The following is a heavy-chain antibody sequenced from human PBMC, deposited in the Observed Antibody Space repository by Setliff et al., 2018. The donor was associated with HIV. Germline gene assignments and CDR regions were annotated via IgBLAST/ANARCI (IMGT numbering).Heavy chain of an antibody. CDR3: VKDGDYRNGDYDAFDI. V-gene: IGHV3-30*02. D-gene: IGHD4-17*01. CDR1: GFTFSAHG. Sequence: GGSLRLSCAASGFTFSAHGMHWVRQAPGKGLEWVAFINYDESYEYYADSVKGRATISRDNSKSTVDLQMTSLTAEDTAVYYCVKDGDYRNGDYDAFDIWGQGTMVTVSS. J-gene: IGHJ3*02. CDR2: INYDESYE.